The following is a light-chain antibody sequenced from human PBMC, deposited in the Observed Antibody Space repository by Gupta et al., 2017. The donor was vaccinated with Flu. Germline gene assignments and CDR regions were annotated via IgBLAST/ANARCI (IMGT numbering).Light chain of an antibody. CDR3: QSYDSSKWV. Sequence: SSVSIASNYVQWYQQRPGSSPTTVIYEDNQRPSGVPDRFSGSIDSSSNSASLIISGLKTEDESDYYCQSYDSSKWVFGGGTKLTVL. V-gene: IGLV6-57*01. CDR1: SVSIASNY. J-gene: IGLJ3*02. CDR2: EDN.